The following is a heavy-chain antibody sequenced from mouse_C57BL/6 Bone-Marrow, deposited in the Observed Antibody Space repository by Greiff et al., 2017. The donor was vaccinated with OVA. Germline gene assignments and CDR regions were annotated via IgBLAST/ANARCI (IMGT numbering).Heavy chain of an antibody. CDR3: AIEGSSGYVDYAMDY. CDR1: GFTFTSYW. Sequence: VQLQQPGADLVKPGASVKVSCTASGFTFTSYWMHWVRQSPGQGLEWIGRIHPSGSATNYNQKFKGKVTLTVDKSSSTAYMQLSSLTSEDSEVYYCAIEGSSGYVDYAMDYWGQGTSVTVSS. V-gene: IGHV1-74*01. J-gene: IGHJ4*01. D-gene: IGHD3-2*02. CDR2: IHPSGSAT.